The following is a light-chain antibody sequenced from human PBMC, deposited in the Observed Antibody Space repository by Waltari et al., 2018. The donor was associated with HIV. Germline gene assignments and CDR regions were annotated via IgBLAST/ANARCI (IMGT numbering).Light chain of an antibody. CDR3: AAWDDSLSGRV. Sequence: QSVLTQPPSASGTPGQRVPISCSGSSPNIGSNYVYWYQQLPGPAPKLLNYRNNPRPSGVPDRFSGSKSGTSASLAISGLRSEDEADYYCAAWDDSLSGRVFGGGTKLTVL. J-gene: IGLJ2*01. CDR2: RNN. CDR1: SPNIGSNY. V-gene: IGLV1-47*01.